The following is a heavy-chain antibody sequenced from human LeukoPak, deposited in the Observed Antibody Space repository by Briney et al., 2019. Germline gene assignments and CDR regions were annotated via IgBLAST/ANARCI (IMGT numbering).Heavy chain of an antibody. CDR1: GYTFIENY. CDR2: VNPKSGVT. V-gene: IGHV1-2*02. D-gene: IGHD3-22*01. Sequence: ASVKVSCKASGYTFIENYLYWVRQAPGQGLEWMGWVNPKSGVTRYAQKFQGRVTMTRDTSISTVYMELSSLRSDDTAVYYCARSRPANYYGTDYWGQGTLVTVSS. J-gene: IGHJ4*01. CDR3: ARSRPANYYGTDY.